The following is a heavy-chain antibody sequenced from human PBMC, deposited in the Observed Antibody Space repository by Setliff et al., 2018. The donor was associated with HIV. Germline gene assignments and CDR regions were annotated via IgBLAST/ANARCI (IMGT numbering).Heavy chain of an antibody. D-gene: IGHD2-21*02. Sequence: GGSLRLSCAASGFTFNTYAMSWVRQAPGKGLEWVSVISGSGGITFYADSVKGRFTISRDNSKNTLYLQMNRLRVEDTALYYCTKEGISGGDYPPYYFDYWGHGTLVTVSS. CDR1: GFTFNTYA. J-gene: IGHJ4*01. V-gene: IGHV3-23*01. CDR3: TKEGISGGDYPPYYFDY. CDR2: ISGSGGIT.